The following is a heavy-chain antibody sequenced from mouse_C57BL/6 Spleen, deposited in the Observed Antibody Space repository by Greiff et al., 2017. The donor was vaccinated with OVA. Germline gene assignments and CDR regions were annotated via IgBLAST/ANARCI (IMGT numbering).Heavy chain of an antibody. CDR1: GYTFTSYW. J-gene: IGHJ4*01. CDR3: ARPPLLLRYAMDY. V-gene: IGHV1-72*01. Sequence: QVQLKESGAELVKPGASVKLSCKASGYTFTSYWMHWVKQRPGRGLEWIGRIDPNSGGTKYNEKFKSKATLTVDKPSSTAYMQLSSLTSEDSAVYYCARPPLLLRYAMDYWGQGTSVTVSS. CDR2: IDPNSGGT. D-gene: IGHD1-1*01.